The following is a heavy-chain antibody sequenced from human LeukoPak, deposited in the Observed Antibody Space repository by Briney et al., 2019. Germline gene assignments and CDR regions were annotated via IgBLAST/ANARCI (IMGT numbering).Heavy chain of an antibody. J-gene: IGHJ4*02. CDR2: IYYTGRT. Sequence: SETLSLTCNVSGGSITSYYWSWIRQPPGKGLEWIGYIYYTGRTKYNASLESRVTISVDTSNNQFSLRLNSVTPADTAICYCARRAAGAWATFDYWGQGTLVTVSS. CDR1: GGSITSYY. V-gene: IGHV4-59*01. CDR3: ARRAAGAWATFDY. D-gene: IGHD7-27*01.